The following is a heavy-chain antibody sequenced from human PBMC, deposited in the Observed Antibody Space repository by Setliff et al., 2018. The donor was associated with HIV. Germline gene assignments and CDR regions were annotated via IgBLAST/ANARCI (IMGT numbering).Heavy chain of an antibody. J-gene: IGHJ5*02. V-gene: IGHV1-18*01. CDR2: ISDYNNNV. CDR1: GGTFNIFS. Sequence: ASVKVSCKTTGGTFNIFSITWVRQAPGQGLEWMGGISDYNNNVEYAEKFQGRVTMTKDTSTGIAYLELRSLRPDDTALYFCARRADWFDLWGQGTLVTVSS. CDR3: ARRADWFDL.